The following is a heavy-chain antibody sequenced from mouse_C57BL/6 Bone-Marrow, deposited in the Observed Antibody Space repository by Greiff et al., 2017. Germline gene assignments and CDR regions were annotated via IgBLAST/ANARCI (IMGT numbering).Heavy chain of an antibody. J-gene: IGHJ4*01. CDR2: IYPRSGNT. V-gene: IGHV1-81*01. CDR3: ARERTYDGSISYYAMDD. D-gene: IGHD1-1*01. CDR1: GYTFTSYG. Sequence: LQESGAELARPGASVKLSCKASGYTFTSYGISWVKQRTGQGLEWIGEIYPRSGNTYYNEKFKGKATLTADTSSSTAYMELRSLTSEDSAVYFCARERTYDGSISYYAMDDWGQGTSVTVSS.